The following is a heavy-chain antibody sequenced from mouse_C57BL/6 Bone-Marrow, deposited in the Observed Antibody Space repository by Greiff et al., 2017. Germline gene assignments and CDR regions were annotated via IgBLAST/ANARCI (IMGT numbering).Heavy chain of an antibody. CDR1: GFSLTSYG. D-gene: IGHD2-1*01. J-gene: IGHJ4*01. Sequence: VMLVESGPGLVAPSQSLSITCTVSGFSLTSYGVHWVRQPPGKGLEWLVVIWSDGSTTYNSALKSRLSISKDNSKSQVFLKMNSLQTDDTAMYYCARHSVGNYLYAMDYWGQGTSVTVSS. CDR3: ARHSVGNYLYAMDY. CDR2: IWSDGST. V-gene: IGHV2-6-1*01.